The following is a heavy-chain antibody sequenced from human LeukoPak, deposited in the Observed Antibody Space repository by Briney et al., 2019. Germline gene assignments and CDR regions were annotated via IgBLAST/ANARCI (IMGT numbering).Heavy chain of an antibody. V-gene: IGHV3-11*04. CDR1: GFSFSDHY. J-gene: IGHJ3*01. CDR3: AKRADYYDSSRALYDAFDL. CDR2: ISGSGNIM. D-gene: IGHD3-16*01. Sequence: GGSLRLSCAASGFSFSDHYMSWIRQAPGKGLEWVSYISGSGNIMDYADFVKGRFTISRDNAKNTLFLQMNSLRVADTAVYYCAKRADYYDSSRALYDAFDLWGQGTMVTVSS.